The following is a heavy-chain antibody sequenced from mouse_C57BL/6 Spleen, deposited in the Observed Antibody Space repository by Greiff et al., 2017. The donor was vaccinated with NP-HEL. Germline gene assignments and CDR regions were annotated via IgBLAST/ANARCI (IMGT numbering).Heavy chain of an antibody. D-gene: IGHD3-2*02. Sequence: QVQLQQPGAELVRPGSSVKLSCKASGYTFTSYWMDWVKQMPGQGLEWIGNIYPSDSETHYNPKFKDKSTLTVDKSSSTAYMQLSSLTSEDSAVYYSAREVDSSGYVWGQGTTLTVSS. CDR3: AREVDSSGYV. CDR2: IYPSDSET. CDR1: GYTFTSYW. V-gene: IGHV1-61*01. J-gene: IGHJ2*01.